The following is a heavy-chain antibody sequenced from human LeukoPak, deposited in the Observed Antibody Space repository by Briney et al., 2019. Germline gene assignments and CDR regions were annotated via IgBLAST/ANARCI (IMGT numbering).Heavy chain of an antibody. CDR3: ARQTMVRGVIVPTDV. V-gene: IGHV5-51*01. D-gene: IGHD3-10*01. J-gene: IGHJ6*02. CDR1: GYSFTSYW. CDR2: IYPGDSDT. Sequence: GESLKISCKGSGYSFTSYWIGWVRQMPGKGLEWMGIIYPGDSDTRYSPSFQGQVTISADKSIGTAYLQWSSLKASDTAMYYCARQTMVRGVIVPTDVWGQGTTVTVSS.